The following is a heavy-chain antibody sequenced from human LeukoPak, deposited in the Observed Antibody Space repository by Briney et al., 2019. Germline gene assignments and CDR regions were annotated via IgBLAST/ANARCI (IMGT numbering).Heavy chain of an antibody. CDR1: GFTFSSYG. Sequence: GGSLRLSCAASGFTFSSYGMHWVRQAPGKGLEWVAFIRYDGSNKYYADSVKGRFTISRDNSKNTLYLQMNSLRAEDTAVYSCAKDSSTSYSYHMDVWGKGTTVTISS. V-gene: IGHV3-30*02. J-gene: IGHJ6*03. CDR2: IRYDGSNK. D-gene: IGHD2-2*01. CDR3: AKDSSTSYSYHMDV.